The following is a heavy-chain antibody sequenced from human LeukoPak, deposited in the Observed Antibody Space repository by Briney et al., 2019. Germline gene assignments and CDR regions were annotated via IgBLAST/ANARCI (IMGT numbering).Heavy chain of an antibody. CDR1: GGSISSGGYS. J-gene: IGHJ6*02. CDR2: IYHSGST. D-gene: IGHD3-3*01. Sequence: SETLSLTCAVSGGSISSGGYSWSWIRQPPGKGLEWIGYIYHSGSTYYNPSLKSRVTISVDRSKNQFSLKLSSVTAADTAVYYCARERLSQRITIFGVVIKRHGMDVWGQGTTVTVS. CDR3: ARERLSQRITIFGVVIKRHGMDV. V-gene: IGHV4-30-2*01.